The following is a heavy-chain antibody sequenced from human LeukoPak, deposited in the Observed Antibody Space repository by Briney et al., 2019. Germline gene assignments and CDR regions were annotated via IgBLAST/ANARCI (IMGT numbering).Heavy chain of an antibody. Sequence: PGGSLRLPCAASGFTVSSNYMSWVRQAPGKGLEWVSVIYSGGSTYYADSVKGRFTISRDNSKNTLYLQMNSLRAEDTAVYYCAREMANTRIDAFDIWGQGTMVAVSS. D-gene: IGHD5-24*01. J-gene: IGHJ3*02. CDR2: IYSGGST. CDR3: AREMANTRIDAFDI. V-gene: IGHV3-66*01. CDR1: GFTVSSNY.